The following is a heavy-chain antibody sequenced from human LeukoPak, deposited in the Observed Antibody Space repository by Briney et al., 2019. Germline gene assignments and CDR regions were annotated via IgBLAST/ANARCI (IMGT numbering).Heavy chain of an antibody. V-gene: IGHV3-20*04. Sequence: PGGSLRLSCAASGFTFDDYGMSWVRQAAGKVLEWVSGINWNGGSTGYADSVKGRFTISRDNAKNSLYLQMNSLRAEDTALYYCARRLEWLPNDYWGQGTLVTVSS. CDR2: INWNGGST. CDR3: ARRLEWLPNDY. CDR1: GFTFDDYG. J-gene: IGHJ4*02. D-gene: IGHD3-3*01.